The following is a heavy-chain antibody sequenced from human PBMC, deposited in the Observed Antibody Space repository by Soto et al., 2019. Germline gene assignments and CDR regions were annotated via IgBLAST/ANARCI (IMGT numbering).Heavy chain of an antibody. Sequence: SETLSLTCDVYGGSFNGYHWSWILQPPVKGLEWIGEISHSGSTDYNPSLKSRVTISVDTSKNQFSLRVTSVTAADTAVYYCARGGDDYDYGVDVWGQGTTVTVSS. D-gene: IGHD3-16*01. CDR1: GGSFNGYH. V-gene: IGHV4-34*01. CDR2: ISHSGST. CDR3: ARGGDDYDYGVDV. J-gene: IGHJ6*02.